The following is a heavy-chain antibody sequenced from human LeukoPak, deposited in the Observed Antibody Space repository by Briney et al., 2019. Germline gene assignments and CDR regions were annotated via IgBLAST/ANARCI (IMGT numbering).Heavy chain of an antibody. Sequence: GGSLRLSCAASGFTFSSYAMSWVRQAPGKGLEWVSAISGSGGSTYYADSVKGRFTISRDNSKNTLYLQMNSLRAEDTAVYYCRGYINEPNCDILTGYQYYFDYWGQGTLVTVSS. V-gene: IGHV3-23*01. CDR1: GFTFSSYA. D-gene: IGHD3-9*01. J-gene: IGHJ4*02. CDR3: RGYINEPNCDILTGYQYYFDY. CDR2: ISGSGGST.